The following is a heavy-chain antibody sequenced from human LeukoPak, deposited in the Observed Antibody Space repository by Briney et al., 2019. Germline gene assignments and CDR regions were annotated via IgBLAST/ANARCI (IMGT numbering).Heavy chain of an antibody. CDR3: ARGGGNDYRNNAFDI. J-gene: IGHJ3*02. Sequence: PGGSLRLSCAASGFTFSSHEMNWVRQAPGKGLECVSYISSSGSSKYYADSVKGRFTISRDNAKNSLYLQMNSLRAEDTAVYYCARGGGNDYRNNAFDIWGQGTMVTVSS. V-gene: IGHV3-48*03. CDR2: ISSSGSSK. D-gene: IGHD4-11*01. CDR1: GFTFSSHE.